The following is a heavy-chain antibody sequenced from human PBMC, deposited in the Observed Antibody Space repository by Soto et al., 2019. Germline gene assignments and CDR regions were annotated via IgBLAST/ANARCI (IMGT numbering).Heavy chain of an antibody. CDR1: GFTFRNYA. Sequence: LRLSCAASGFTFRNYAMNWVRQAPGKGLEWVSGISVSGGSTYYADSVKGRFTVSRDNSKNTVFLQMNSLRAEDTAVYFCAKGMYYYDSSGYRLFDFWGQGTLVTVSS. CDR2: ISVSGGST. D-gene: IGHD3-22*01. V-gene: IGHV3-23*01. J-gene: IGHJ4*02. CDR3: AKGMYYYDSSGYRLFDF.